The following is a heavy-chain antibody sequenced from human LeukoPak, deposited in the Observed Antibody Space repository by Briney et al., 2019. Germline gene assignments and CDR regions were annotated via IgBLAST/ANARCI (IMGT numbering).Heavy chain of an antibody. CDR3: ARDGSPNYGDYLDY. Sequence: GGSLRLSCAASGFPFSTYAMSWVRQAPGKGLEWVAVIWYDGSNKYYADSVKGRFTISRDNSKNTLYLQMNSLRAEDTAVYYCARDGSPNYGDYLDYWGQGTLVTVSS. D-gene: IGHD4-17*01. V-gene: IGHV3-33*08. J-gene: IGHJ4*02. CDR1: GFPFSTYA. CDR2: IWYDGSNK.